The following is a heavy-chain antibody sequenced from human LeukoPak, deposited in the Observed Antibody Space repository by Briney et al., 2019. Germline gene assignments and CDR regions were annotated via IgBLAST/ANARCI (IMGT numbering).Heavy chain of an antibody. J-gene: IGHJ4*02. D-gene: IGHD4-23*01. CDR3: AKLRYGSNPWYFDY. CDR1: GFTFSSYA. Sequence: GGSLRLSCAASGFTFSSYAMSWVRQAPGKGLEWASSISGSGGATYYADSVKGRFTISRDNSKNTLYLQMNSLRAEDTAVYYCAKLRYGSNPWYFDYWGQGTLVTVSS. CDR2: ISGSGGAT. V-gene: IGHV3-23*01.